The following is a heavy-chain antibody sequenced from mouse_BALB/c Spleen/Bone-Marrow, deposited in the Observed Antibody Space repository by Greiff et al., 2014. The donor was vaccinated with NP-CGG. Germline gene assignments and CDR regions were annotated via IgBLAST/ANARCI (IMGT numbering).Heavy chain of an antibody. CDR1: GFSLTSYG. V-gene: IGHV2-2*02. CDR2: IWSGGST. CDR3: ARKPVYYGYDYAMDY. D-gene: IGHD2-2*01. J-gene: IGHJ4*01. Sequence: QVQLQQPGPGLVQPSQSLSITCTVSGFSLTSYGVHWVRQSPGKGLEWLGVIWSGGSTDYNAAFISRLSISKDNSKNQVFFKMNSLQPNDTAIYYCARKPVYYGYDYAMDYWGQGTSVTVSS.